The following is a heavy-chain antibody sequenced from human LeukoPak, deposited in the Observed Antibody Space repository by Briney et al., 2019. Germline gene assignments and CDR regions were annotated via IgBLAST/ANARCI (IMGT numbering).Heavy chain of an antibody. J-gene: IGHJ5*02. CDR1: GGSIKNYY. Sequence: SETLSLTCSVSGGSIKNYYWSWIRQPPGKGLEWLGNIYFGGTTGYTSSLQTRLTISVDTFKTQLSLNLQSVTAAATATYYCARHRSDTGGKKGVNWFDPWGQGTLVTVSS. CDR3: ARHRSDTGGKKGVNWFDP. V-gene: IGHV4-59*01. D-gene: IGHD4-23*01. CDR2: IYFGGTT.